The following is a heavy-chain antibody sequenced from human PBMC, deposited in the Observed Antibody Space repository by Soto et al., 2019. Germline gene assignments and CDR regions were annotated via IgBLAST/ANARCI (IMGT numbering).Heavy chain of an antibody. CDR2: ISAYNGNT. D-gene: IGHD3-3*01. CDR1: GYTFTSYG. V-gene: IGHV1-18*01. CDR3: ARTHYDFWSGYYATWYYFDY. Sequence: QVQLVQSGAEVKKPGASVKVSCKASGYTFTSYGISWVRQAPGQGLEWMGWISAYNGNTNYVQKLQGRVTMTTDTSTSTAYMELRSLRSDDTAVYYCARTHYDFWSGYYATWYYFDYWGQGTLVTVSS. J-gene: IGHJ4*02.